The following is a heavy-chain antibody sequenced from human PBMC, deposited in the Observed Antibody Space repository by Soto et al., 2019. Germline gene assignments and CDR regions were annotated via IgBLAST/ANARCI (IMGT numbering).Heavy chain of an antibody. D-gene: IGHD2-15*01. V-gene: IGHV4-59*01. Sequence: SVTLSLTCAVSGGSISSYYWSWIRQPPGKGLEWIGYIYYSGSTNYNPSLKSRVTISVDTSKNQFSLKLSSVTAADTAVYYCAGGGYCSGGSCFTGSQYFQHWGQGTLVTVSS. CDR2: IYYSGST. J-gene: IGHJ1*01. CDR3: AGGGYCSGGSCFTGSQYFQH. CDR1: GGSISSYY.